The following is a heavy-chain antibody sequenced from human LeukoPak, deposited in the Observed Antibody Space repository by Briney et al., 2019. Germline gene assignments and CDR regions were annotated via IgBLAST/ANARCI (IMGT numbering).Heavy chain of an antibody. CDR2: ISAYNGNT. V-gene: IGHV1-18*01. D-gene: IGHD2-2*02. CDR1: GYTFTSYG. J-gene: IGHJ3*02. Sequence: ASVKVSCKASGYTFTSYGISWVRQAPGQGLEWMGWISAYNGNTNYAQKLQGRVTTTTDTSTSTAYMELRSLRSDDTAVYYCARGYCSSTSCYTRGDDAFDIWGQGTMVTVSS. CDR3: ARGYCSSTSCYTRGDDAFDI.